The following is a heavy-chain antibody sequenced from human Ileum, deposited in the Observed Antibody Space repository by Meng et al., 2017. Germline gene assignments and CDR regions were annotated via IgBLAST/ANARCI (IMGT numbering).Heavy chain of an antibody. Sequence: QGQLVESGGGVVQPRRSLRLSCAASGFTFSSYVMHWVRQAPGKGLEWVAVIWYDGSNKYYADSVKVRFTISRDNSKNTLYLQMNSLRAEDTAVYYCARDSGGYNTWGQGTLVTVSS. D-gene: IGHD5-24*01. V-gene: IGHV3-33*01. CDR3: ARDSGGYNT. J-gene: IGHJ5*02. CDR2: IWYDGSNK. CDR1: GFTFSSYV.